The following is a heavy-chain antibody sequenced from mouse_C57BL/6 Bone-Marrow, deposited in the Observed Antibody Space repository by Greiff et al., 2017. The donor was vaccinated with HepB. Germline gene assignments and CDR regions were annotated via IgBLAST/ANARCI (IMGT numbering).Heavy chain of an antibody. CDR1: GFTFSDYG. CDR3: AKAYYSNYVAFDY. CDR2: ISSGSSTI. V-gene: IGHV5-17*01. D-gene: IGHD2-5*01. J-gene: IGHJ2*01. Sequence: EVQRVESGGGLVKPGGSLKLSCAASGFTFSDYGMHWVRQAPEKGLEWVAYISSGSSTIYYADTLKGRFTISRDNAKNTLFLQMTSLRSEDTAMYYCAKAYYSNYVAFDYWGQGTTLTVSS.